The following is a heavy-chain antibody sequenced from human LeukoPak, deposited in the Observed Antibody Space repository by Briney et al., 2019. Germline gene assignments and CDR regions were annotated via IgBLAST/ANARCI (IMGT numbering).Heavy chain of an antibody. CDR1: GFTFSTYS. CDR2: ISSGSSTI. V-gene: IGHV3-48*01. J-gene: IGHJ4*02. CDR3: ANSAGGSGYYRPLDY. Sequence: GGSLRLSCAASGFTFSTYSMNWVRQAPGKGLEWVSYISSGSSTIYYADSVKGRFTISRNNAKNSLYLQMNSLRAEDTAVYYCANSAGGSGYYRPLDYWGQGTLVTVSS. D-gene: IGHD3-22*01.